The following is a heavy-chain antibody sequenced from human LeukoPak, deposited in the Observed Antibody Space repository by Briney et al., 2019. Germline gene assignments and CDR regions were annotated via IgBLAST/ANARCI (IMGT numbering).Heavy chain of an antibody. D-gene: IGHD3-9*01. Sequence: GGSLRLSCAASGFTFSSYAMSWVRQAPGKGLEWVSAISGSGGSTYYADSVKGRFTISRDNSKNTLYLQMNSLRAEDTAVYYCAKEPHPSYYDILTRRGCFDYWGQGTLVTVSS. CDR1: GFTFSSYA. CDR2: ISGSGGST. V-gene: IGHV3-23*01. J-gene: IGHJ4*02. CDR3: AKEPHPSYYDILTRRGCFDY.